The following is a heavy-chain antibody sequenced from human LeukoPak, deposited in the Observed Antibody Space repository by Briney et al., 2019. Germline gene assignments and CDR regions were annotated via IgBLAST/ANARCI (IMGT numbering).Heavy chain of an antibody. J-gene: IGHJ3*02. Sequence: GRSLRLSCAASGFTFDDYAMHWVRQAPGKGLEWVSGISWNSGSIGYADSVKGRFTISRDNAKNSLYLQMNSLRAEDTALYYCAKDLDAFDIWGQGTMVSVSS. CDR2: ISWNSGSI. V-gene: IGHV3-9*01. CDR3: AKDLDAFDI. CDR1: GFTFDDYA.